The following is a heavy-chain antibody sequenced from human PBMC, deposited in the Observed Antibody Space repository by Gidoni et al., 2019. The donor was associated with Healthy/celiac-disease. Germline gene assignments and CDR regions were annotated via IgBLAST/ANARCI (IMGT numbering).Heavy chain of an antibody. CDR3: VKGVEGLLWFGELPFDY. D-gene: IGHD3-10*01. V-gene: IGHV3-64D*06. J-gene: IGHJ4*02. CDR2: ISSNGGST. Sequence: EVQLVESGGGLVQPGGSLRLSCSASGLPFSSHAMHWVRQAPGKGLEYVSAISSNGGSTYYADSVKGRFTISRDNSKNTLYLQMSSLRAEDTAVYYCVKGVEGLLWFGELPFDYWGQGTLVTVSS. CDR1: GLPFSSHA.